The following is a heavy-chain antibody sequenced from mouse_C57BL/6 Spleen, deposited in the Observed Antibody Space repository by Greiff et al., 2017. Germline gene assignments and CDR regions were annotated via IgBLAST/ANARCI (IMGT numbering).Heavy chain of an antibody. CDR1: GYTFTDYY. CDR2: IYPGSGNT. V-gene: IGHV1-76*01. Sequence: VQLQQSGAELVRPGASVKLSCKASGYTFTDYYINWVKQRPGQGLEWIARIYPGSGNTYYNEKFKGKATLTAEKSSSTAYMQLSSLTSEDSAVYFCARRNGGDAMDYWGQGTSVTVSS. J-gene: IGHJ4*01. CDR3: ARRNGGDAMDY.